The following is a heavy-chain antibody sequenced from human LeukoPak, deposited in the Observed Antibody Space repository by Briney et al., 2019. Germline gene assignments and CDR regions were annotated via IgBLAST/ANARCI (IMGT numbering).Heavy chain of an antibody. Sequence: GRSLRLSCAASGFTFSSYAMHWVRQAAGKGLEWVAVISYDGSNKYYADSVKGRFTISRDNSKNTLYLQMNSLRAEDTAVYYCAREVAHCGGDCYSHFDYWGQGTLVTVSS. J-gene: IGHJ4*02. V-gene: IGHV3-30-3*01. D-gene: IGHD2-21*02. CDR2: ISYDGSNK. CDR1: GFTFSSYA. CDR3: AREVAHCGGDCYSHFDY.